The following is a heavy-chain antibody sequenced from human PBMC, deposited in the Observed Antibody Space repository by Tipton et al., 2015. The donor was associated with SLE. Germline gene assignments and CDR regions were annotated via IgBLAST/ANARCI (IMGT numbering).Heavy chain of an antibody. V-gene: IGHV4-34*01. J-gene: IGHJ6*03. CDR3: ARGSDSSPYYYYYYMDV. CDR1: GGSFSGYY. D-gene: IGHD6-13*01. Sequence: TLSLTCAVYGGSFSGYYWSWIRQPPGKGLEWIGEINHSGSTNYNPSLKSRVTISVDTSKNQFSLKLSSVTAADTAVHYCARGSDSSPYYYYYYMDVWGKGTPVTVSS. CDR2: INHSGST.